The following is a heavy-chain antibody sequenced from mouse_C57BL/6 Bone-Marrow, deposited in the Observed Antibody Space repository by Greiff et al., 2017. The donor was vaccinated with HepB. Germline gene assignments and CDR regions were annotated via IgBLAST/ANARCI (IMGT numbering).Heavy chain of an antibody. CDR1: GYTFTDYE. V-gene: IGHV1-15*01. J-gene: IGHJ4*01. CDR3: TRSGYARNAMDD. CDR2: IDPETGGT. Sequence: QVQLQQSGAELVRPGASVTLSCKASGYTFTDYEMHWVKQTPVHGLEWIGAIDPETGGTAYNQKFKGKAILTADKSSSTAYMELRSLTSEDSAVYYCTRSGYARNAMDDWGQGTSVTVSS. D-gene: IGHD6-5*01.